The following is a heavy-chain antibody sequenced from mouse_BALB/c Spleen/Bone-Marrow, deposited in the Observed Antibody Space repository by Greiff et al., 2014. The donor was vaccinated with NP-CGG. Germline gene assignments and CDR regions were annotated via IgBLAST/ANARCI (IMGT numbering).Heavy chain of an antibody. V-gene: IGHV1-14*01. CDR1: GYTFTSYV. CDR2: INPYNDGT. Sequence: EVQLQQSGPELVKPGASVKMSCKASGYTFTSYVMHWVKQKPGQGLEWIGYINPYNDGTKYNEKLKGKATLTSDKSSSTAYMELSSLTPEDSAVYYCARYDYAMDYWGQGTSVTVSS. CDR3: ARYDYAMDY. J-gene: IGHJ4*01. D-gene: IGHD2-14*01.